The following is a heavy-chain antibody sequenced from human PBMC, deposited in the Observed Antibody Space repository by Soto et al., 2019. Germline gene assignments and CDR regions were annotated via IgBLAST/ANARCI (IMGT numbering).Heavy chain of an antibody. CDR2: IYYSGST. CDR3: ARYIVATSYYYYYGMDV. Sequence: QLQLQESGPGLVKPSHTLSLPCTVSGGSISSGGYYWSCIRQHPGKALEWIGYIYYSGSTYYNPSLKSRITISLDASKTPFSVNLSSVTAADTAVYSFARYIVATSYYYYYGMDVWGQGTTVTVSS. V-gene: IGHV4-31*03. CDR1: GGSISSGGYY. J-gene: IGHJ6*02. D-gene: IGHD5-12*01.